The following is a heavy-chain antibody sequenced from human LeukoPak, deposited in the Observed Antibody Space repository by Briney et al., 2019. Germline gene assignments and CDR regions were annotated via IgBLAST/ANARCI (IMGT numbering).Heavy chain of an antibody. J-gene: IGHJ4*02. V-gene: IGHV3-64*01. D-gene: IGHD3-10*01. CDR3: ARGGLLWFGELSGY. CDR1: GFTFRSYA. CDR2: ISSNGGST. Sequence: PRGSPRLSRAASGFTFRSYAMRWVRHAPREGLEYGSVISSNGGSTYYANSVKGRFTISRDNSKNTLYLQMGSLRAEDMAVYYCARGGLLWFGELSGYWGQGTLVTVSS.